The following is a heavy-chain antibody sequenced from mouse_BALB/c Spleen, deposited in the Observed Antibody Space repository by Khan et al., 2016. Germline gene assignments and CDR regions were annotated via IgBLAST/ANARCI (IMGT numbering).Heavy chain of an antibody. D-gene: IGHD4-1*01. CDR2: INPYNDDT. J-gene: IGHJ3*01. Sequence: VQLQQSGPELVKPGASVKMSCKASGYTFTSYVIHWVKQKPGQGLEWIGYINPYNDDTKYIEKFKGRATLTSDKSSSTAYMGLSSLTSEDSAVYYCAREGWDPFAYWGQGTLVTVSA. CDR1: GYTFTSYV. CDR3: AREGWDPFAY. V-gene: IGHV1S136*01.